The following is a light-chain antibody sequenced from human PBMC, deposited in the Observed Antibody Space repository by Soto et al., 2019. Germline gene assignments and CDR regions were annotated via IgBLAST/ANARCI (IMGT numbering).Light chain of an antibody. Sequence: QSVLTQPASVSGSPGQSITISCTGTSSDVGDYNYVSWYQQHPGKAPKVMIYDVSNRPSGVSNRFSGSKSGNTASLTISGLQAEGEADYYCSSYTSSSTLVFGTGTKVTVL. CDR1: SSDVGDYNY. V-gene: IGLV2-14*01. CDR3: SSYTSSSTLV. J-gene: IGLJ1*01. CDR2: DVS.